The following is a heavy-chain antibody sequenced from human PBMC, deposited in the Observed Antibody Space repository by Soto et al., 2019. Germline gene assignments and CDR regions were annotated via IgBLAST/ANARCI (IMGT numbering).Heavy chain of an antibody. Sequence: EVQLVESGGGLVKPGGSLRLSCAASGFTFSSYSMNWVRQAPGKGLEWVSSISSSSSYRYYADSVKGRFTISRDNAKNSLYLQMNSLRAEDTAVYYCASYRYDYGHPWGAFDIWGQGTMVTVSS. CDR1: GFTFSSYS. D-gene: IGHD5-18*01. CDR2: ISSSSSYR. V-gene: IGHV3-21*01. J-gene: IGHJ3*02. CDR3: ASYRYDYGHPWGAFDI.